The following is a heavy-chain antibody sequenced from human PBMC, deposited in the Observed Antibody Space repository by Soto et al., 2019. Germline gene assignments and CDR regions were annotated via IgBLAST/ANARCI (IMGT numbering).Heavy chain of an antibody. V-gene: IGHV3-74*01. J-gene: IGHJ4*02. CDR1: GFTFRSHR. Sequence: GGSMELSSAASGFTFRSHRIHWVRQAPGKGLGWVSRIDTDGGGTSYADSVKGRFTISTDNAENTVYLQMNGLRVEDTAVYYCATVFDVWGQGTLVTVSS. D-gene: IGHD4-17*01. CDR2: IDTDGGGT. CDR3: ATVFDV.